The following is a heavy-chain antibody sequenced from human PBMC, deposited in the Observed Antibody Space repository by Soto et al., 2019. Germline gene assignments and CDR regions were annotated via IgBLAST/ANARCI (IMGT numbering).Heavy chain of an antibody. V-gene: IGHV3-23*01. J-gene: IGHJ4*02. CDR3: AKSSSSSTFDY. Sequence: EVQLLESGGGLVQPGESLRLSCAASGFTFSSYAMSWVRQAPGKGLEWVSVISGSDDSTYYADSVKGRFTISRDNSKNTLYLQMNSLRDEDTAVYYCAKSSSSSTFDYWGQGTLVTVSS. D-gene: IGHD6-6*01. CDR2: ISGSDDST. CDR1: GFTFSSYA.